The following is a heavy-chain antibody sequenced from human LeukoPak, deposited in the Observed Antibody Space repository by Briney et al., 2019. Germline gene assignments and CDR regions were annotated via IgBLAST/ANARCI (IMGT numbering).Heavy chain of an antibody. CDR3: ARDRDYYDSSGYYHFDY. V-gene: IGHV3-74*01. CDR1: GFTFSSYW. Sequence: QPGGSLRLSCAASGFTFSSYWMHWVRQAPGKGLVWVSRINSDGSSTSYADSVKGRFTISRDNAKNSLYLQMNSLRAEDTAVYYCARDRDYYDSSGYYHFDYWGQGTLVTVSS. CDR2: INSDGSST. J-gene: IGHJ4*02. D-gene: IGHD3-22*01.